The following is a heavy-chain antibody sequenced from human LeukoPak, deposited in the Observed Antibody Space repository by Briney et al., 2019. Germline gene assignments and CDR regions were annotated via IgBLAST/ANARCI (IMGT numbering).Heavy chain of an antibody. CDR1: GFAFSSFA. J-gene: IGHJ4*02. D-gene: IGHD4-17*01. Sequence: PGGSLRLSCAASGFAFSSFAMNWVRQAPGKGLQWVSAISGDATTTYYPDSLTGRFTISRDNSRNTLYLQMNSLRADDTAAYYCAKGVYGDHPHYSDYWGQGTLVIVSS. CDR2: ISGDATTT. V-gene: IGHV3-23*01. CDR3: AKGVYGDHPHYSDY.